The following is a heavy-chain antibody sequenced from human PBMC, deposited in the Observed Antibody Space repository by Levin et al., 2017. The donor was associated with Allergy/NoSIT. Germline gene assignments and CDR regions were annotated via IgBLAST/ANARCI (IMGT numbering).Heavy chain of an antibody. D-gene: IGHD4-17*01. CDR3: GRDPNGDYIGAFDF. Sequence: PGGSLRLSCAASGFTFSNFAMTWVRQAPGKGLEWVSSIRGAGGDTYYADSVNGRFTASRDNSKSTLYLQLSSLRVEDTAIDYCGRDPNGDYIGAFDFWGQGTMVTVSS. CDR1: GFTFSNFA. CDR2: IRGAGGDT. V-gene: IGHV3-23*01. J-gene: IGHJ3*01.